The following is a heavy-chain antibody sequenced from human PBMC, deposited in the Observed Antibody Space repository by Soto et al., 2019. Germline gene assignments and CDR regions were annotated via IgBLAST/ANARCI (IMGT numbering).Heavy chain of an antibody. J-gene: IGHJ4*02. D-gene: IGHD3-22*01. CDR1: GGSISSSSYY. CDR3: ARGYYSNGIDY. Sequence: SETLSLTCTVSGGSISSSSYYWGWIRQPPGKGLEWIGSIYYSGSTYYNPSLKSRVTISVDTSKNQFSLKLGSVTAADTAVYYCARGYYSNGIDYWGQGTLVTVSS. CDR2: IYYSGST. V-gene: IGHV4-39*01.